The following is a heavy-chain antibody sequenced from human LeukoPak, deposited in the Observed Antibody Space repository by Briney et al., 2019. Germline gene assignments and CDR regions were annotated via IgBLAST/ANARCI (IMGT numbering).Heavy chain of an antibody. V-gene: IGHV3-23*01. CDR1: GFTFSNYA. D-gene: IGHD6-13*01. Sequence: GGSLRLSCAASGFTFSNYAMSWVRQAPGKGLEWVSAISGSGGRTYYADSVKGRFTISRDNSKNTLYLQMNSLRAEDTAVYYCAKVLVAAAGTVYYYYGMDVWGQGTTVTVSS. CDR3: AKVLVAAAGTVYYYYGMDV. CDR2: ISGSGGRT. J-gene: IGHJ6*02.